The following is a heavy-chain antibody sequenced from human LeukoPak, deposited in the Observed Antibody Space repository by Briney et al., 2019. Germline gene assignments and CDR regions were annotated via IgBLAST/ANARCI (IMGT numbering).Heavy chain of an antibody. V-gene: IGHV1-2*02. Sequence: ASVKVSCKASGYTFTAYYLHWVRQAPGQGLEWMGWIHPNSGGTNYAQNFQGRVSMTTDTSISTVYMELSRLRSDDTAVYYCARDYYGSGIYYKDYWGQGTLVTVSS. CDR2: IHPNSGGT. CDR3: ARDYYGSGIYYKDY. D-gene: IGHD3-10*01. J-gene: IGHJ4*02. CDR1: GYTFTAYY.